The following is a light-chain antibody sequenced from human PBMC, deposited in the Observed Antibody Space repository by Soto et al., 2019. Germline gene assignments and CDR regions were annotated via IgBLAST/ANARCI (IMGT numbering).Light chain of an antibody. J-gene: IGKJ5*01. Sequence: EIVMTQSPATLSVSPGERATLSCRASQSVSSNLAWYQQKPGQAPRLLIYDAYNRATGIPPRFSGSGSGTDFTLTISSLEPEDSAVYYCQQRSNWPRRVTFGQGTRLEIK. CDR1: QSVSSN. CDR3: QQRSNWPRRVT. CDR2: DAY. V-gene: IGKV3-11*01.